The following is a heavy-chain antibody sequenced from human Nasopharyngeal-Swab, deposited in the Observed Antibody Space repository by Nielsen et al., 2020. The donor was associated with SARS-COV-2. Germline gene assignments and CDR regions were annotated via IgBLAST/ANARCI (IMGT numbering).Heavy chain of an antibody. CDR2: IIPIFGTA. D-gene: IGHD3-22*01. CDR1: GGTFSSYA. J-gene: IGHJ5*02. V-gene: IGHV1-69*13. Sequence: SVKVSCKASGGTFSSYAISWVRQAPGQGLEWMGGIIPIFGTANYAQKFQGRVTITADESTSTAYMELSSLRSEDTAVYYCARDAATMIVGLNWFDPWGQGTLVTVSS. CDR3: ARDAATMIVGLNWFDP.